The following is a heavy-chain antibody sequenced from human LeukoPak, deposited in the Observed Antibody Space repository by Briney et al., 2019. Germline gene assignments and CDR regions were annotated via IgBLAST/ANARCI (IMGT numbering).Heavy chain of an antibody. CDR1: GGSISSYY. V-gene: IGHV4-59*01. J-gene: IGHJ4*02. CDR2: IYYSGST. CDR3: ARGSGSSWTSDY. Sequence: PSEALSLTCTVSGGSISSYYWSWIRQPPGKGLEWIGYIYYSGSTNYNPSLKSRVTISVDTSKNQFSLKLSSVTAADTAVYYCARGSGSSWTSDYWGQGTLVTVSS. D-gene: IGHD6-13*01.